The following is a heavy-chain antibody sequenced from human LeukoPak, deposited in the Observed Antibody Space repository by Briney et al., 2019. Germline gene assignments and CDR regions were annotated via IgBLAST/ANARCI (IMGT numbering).Heavy chain of an antibody. CDR1: GYTFTSYY. V-gene: IGHV1-46*01. J-gene: IGHJ6*02. Sequence: ASVKVSCKASGYTFTSYYMHWVRQAPGQGLEWMGITNPSGGSTSYAQKFQGRVTMTRDTSTSTVYMELSSLRSEDTAVYYCARPSYVDTAIDAPLYYGMDVWGQGTTVTVSS. D-gene: IGHD5-18*01. CDR2: TNPSGGST. CDR3: ARPSYVDTAIDAPLYYGMDV.